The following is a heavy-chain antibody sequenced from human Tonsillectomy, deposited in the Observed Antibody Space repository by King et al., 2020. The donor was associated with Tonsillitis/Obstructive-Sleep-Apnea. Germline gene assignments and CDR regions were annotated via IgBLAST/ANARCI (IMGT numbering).Heavy chain of an antibody. D-gene: IGHD3-3*01. Sequence: VQLVECGGGLVQPGGSLRLSCAASGFTFSSYAMSWARQAPGKGLEWVSAISGSGGSTYYADSVKGRFTISRDNSKNTLYLQMNSLRAEDTAVYYCAKVNDFWSGYYDYWGQGTLVTVSS. CDR2: ISGSGGST. CDR1: GFTFSSYA. CDR3: AKVNDFWSGYYDY. V-gene: IGHV3-23*04. J-gene: IGHJ4*02.